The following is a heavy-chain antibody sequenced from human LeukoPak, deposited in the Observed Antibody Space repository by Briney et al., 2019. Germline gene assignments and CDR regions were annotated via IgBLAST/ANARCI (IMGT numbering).Heavy chain of an antibody. V-gene: IGHV4-39*07. CDR1: GGSISSSSYC. Sequence: SETLSLTCTVSGGSISSSSYCWGWIRQPPGKGLEWIGSIYYSGSTYYNPSLKSRVTISVDTSKNQFSLKLSSVTGADTAVYYCARVDTAMIGNWFDPWGQGTLVTVSS. D-gene: IGHD5-18*01. J-gene: IGHJ5*02. CDR2: IYYSGST. CDR3: ARVDTAMIGNWFDP.